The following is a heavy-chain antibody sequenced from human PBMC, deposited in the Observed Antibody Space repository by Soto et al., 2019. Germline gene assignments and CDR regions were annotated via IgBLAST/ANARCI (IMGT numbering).Heavy chain of an antibody. CDR1: GGTFSTSS. CDR3: VRGHEYGGNSDAFDI. D-gene: IGHD4-17*01. Sequence: QVQLVQSGAEVKKPGSSVKVSCKASGGTFSTSSINWLRQAPGQRPEWMGNILPIFGTADYAQRFRDRVTTSAARSKNTASWVLRTPFSEDAAVYYCVRGHEYGGNSDAFDIWGQGTVVTVSS. CDR2: ILPIFGTA. V-gene: IGHV1-69*14. J-gene: IGHJ3*02.